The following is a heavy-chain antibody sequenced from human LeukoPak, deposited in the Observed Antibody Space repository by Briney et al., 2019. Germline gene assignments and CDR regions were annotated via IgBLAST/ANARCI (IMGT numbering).Heavy chain of an antibody. CDR1: GFTFNNYA. CDR3: AKDQVDYGDYGPFDY. CDR2: ISGSGDRT. J-gene: IGHJ4*02. D-gene: IGHD4-17*01. V-gene: IGHV3-23*01. Sequence: PGGSLRLSCAASGFTFNNYAMSWFRQTPGEGLEWVSAISGSGDRTYYAESVKGRFSISRDNSKNTLYLQMNSLRAEDTAVYYCAKDQVDYGDYGPFDYWGQGTLVTVSS.